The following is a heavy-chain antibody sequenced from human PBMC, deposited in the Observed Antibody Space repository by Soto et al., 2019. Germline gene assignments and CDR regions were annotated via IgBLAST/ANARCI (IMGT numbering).Heavy chain of an antibody. D-gene: IGHD6-13*01. V-gene: IGHV4-34*01. CDR3: ARGLVAAAGNPIYDY. Sequence: PSXTLSLTCAVYGGSLSGYYWSWIRQPPVKGLEWIGEINHSGSTNYNPSLKSRVTISVDTSKNQFSLKLSSVTAADTAVYYCARGLVAAAGNPIYDYWGQGTLVTVSS. CDR2: INHSGST. CDR1: GGSLSGYY. J-gene: IGHJ4*02.